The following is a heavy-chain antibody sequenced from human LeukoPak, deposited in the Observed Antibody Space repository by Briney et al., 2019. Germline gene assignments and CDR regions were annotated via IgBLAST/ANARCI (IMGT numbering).Heavy chain of an antibody. CDR3: TKGTIWLPFDY. V-gene: IGHV3-23*01. CDR1: EFTFSNYA. Sequence: PGGSLRLSCAASEFTFSNYAMSWARQPPGKWLEWVSAISGSGGSTYYADSVKGRFTISRDNCKNALYLQMNSLRAEDTAVYYCTKGTIWLPFDYWGQGTLVTVSS. CDR2: ISGSGGST. D-gene: IGHD5-18*01. J-gene: IGHJ4*02.